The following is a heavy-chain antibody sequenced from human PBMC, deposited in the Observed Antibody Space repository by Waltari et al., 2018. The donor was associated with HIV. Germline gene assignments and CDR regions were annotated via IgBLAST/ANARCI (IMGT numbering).Heavy chain of an antibody. V-gene: IGHV1-8*01. J-gene: IGHJ3*02. CDR1: GYTFTSYD. Sequence: QVQLVQSGAEVKKPGASVKVSCKASGYTFTSYDINWVRQATGQGLEWMGWMNPNSGNTGYAQKFQGRVTMTRNTSISTVYMELSSLRSEDTAVYYCAREIRDYYDSSGYPGAFDIWGQGTMVTVSS. D-gene: IGHD3-22*01. CDR2: MNPNSGNT. CDR3: AREIRDYYDSSGYPGAFDI.